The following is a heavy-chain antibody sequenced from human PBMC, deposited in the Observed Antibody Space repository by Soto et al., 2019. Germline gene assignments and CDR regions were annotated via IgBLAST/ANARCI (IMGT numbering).Heavy chain of an antibody. J-gene: IGHJ4*02. CDR2: ISPYSGDT. V-gene: IGHV1-2*02. CDR3: AWARPTPIFNH. CDR1: ENTFIGYY. Sequence: ASVKVSCKASENTFIGYYLHWVRQAPGQGLEWMGWISPYSGDTDSAQKFQGRVTLTRDTSTRTVYMELSRLASDDTAVYYCAWARPTPIFNHCGQRVLLTVSS. D-gene: IGHD3-3*01.